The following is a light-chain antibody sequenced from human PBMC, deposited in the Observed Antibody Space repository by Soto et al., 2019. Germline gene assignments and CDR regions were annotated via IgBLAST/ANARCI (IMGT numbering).Light chain of an antibody. CDR2: DAS. CDR3: QQYSQWPLYT. CDR1: QSVNSD. V-gene: IGKV3-15*01. J-gene: IGKJ2*01. Sequence: EIVMTQSPATVPLSPGERVTLSCRASQSVNSDLSWYQQKPGQAPRRLIYDASTRAAGVPARFSGSGSGTEFTLTISSLQSEDFALYYCQQYSQWPLYTFGQGTKV.